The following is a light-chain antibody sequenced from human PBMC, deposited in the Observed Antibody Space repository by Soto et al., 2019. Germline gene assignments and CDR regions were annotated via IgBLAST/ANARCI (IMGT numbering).Light chain of an antibody. J-gene: IGKJ4*01. V-gene: IGKV3-15*01. CDR3: QQYHNWPLT. CDR2: GAS. CDR1: QSLNSN. Sequence: EIVLTQSPVTLSVSPGERATLSCRASQSLNSNLAWYPQKPSQAPRLLIYGASSSATGIPVRFSGSASGTEFTLTISSLQSEDFAVYYCQQYHNWPLTFGGGTKVEVK.